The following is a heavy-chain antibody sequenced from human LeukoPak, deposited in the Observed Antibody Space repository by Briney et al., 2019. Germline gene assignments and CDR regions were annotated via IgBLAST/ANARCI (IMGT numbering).Heavy chain of an antibody. J-gene: IGHJ3*02. V-gene: IGHV3-64*01. CDR3: ARERFNPYGSGSILQDAFDI. D-gene: IGHD3-10*01. Sequence: GGSLRLSCAASGFIFSDYYMSWIRQAPGKGLEYVSAITSNGGSTYYANSVKGRFTISRDNSKNTLYLQMGSLRAEDMAVYYCARERFNPYGSGSILQDAFDIWGQGTMVTVSS. CDR1: GFIFSDYY. CDR2: ITSNGGST.